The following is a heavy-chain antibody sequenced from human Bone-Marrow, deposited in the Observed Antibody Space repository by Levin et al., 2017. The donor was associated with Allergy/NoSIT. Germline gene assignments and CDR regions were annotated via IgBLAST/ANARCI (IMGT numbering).Heavy chain of an antibody. V-gene: IGHV3-9*01. CDR3: AKDIGIAAAGYGMDV. D-gene: IGHD6-13*01. Sequence: SLKISCAASGFTFDDYAMHWVRQAPGKGLEWVSGISWNSGSIGYADSVKGRFTISRDNAKNSLYLQMNSLRAEDTALYYCAKDIGIAAAGYGMDVWGQGTTVTVSS. CDR1: GFTFDDYA. J-gene: IGHJ6*02. CDR2: ISWNSGSI.